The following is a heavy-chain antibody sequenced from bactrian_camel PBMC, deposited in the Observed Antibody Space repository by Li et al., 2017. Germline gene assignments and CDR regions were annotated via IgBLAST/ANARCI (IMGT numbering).Heavy chain of an antibody. D-gene: IGHD6*01. CDR3: ARGSMSDRVIN. CDR1: GFTFSSYS. CDR2: ISSRGGAT. Sequence: QLVESGGGLVQPGGSLRLSCAASGFTFSSYSMSWVRQAPGAGLEFVSSISSRGGATYYRDSVKNRFSISRDNDKNTLYLQMNSLTSEDTAVYYCARGSMSDRVINRGQGTQVTVS. J-gene: IGHJ4*01. V-gene: IGHV3S6*01.